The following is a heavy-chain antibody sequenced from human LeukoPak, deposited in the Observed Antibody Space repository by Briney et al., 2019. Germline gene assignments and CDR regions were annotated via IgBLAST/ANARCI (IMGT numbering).Heavy chain of an antibody. CDR2: IYYSGST. Sequence: SETLSLTCTVSGGSVSSGSYYWSWIRQPPGTGLEWIGYIYYSGSTNYNPSLKSRVTISVDTSKNQFSLKLSSVTAADTAVYYCARTYYDFWSGYSNWFDPRGQGTLVTVSS. CDR1: GGSVSSGSYY. CDR3: ARTYYDFWSGYSNWFDP. D-gene: IGHD3-3*01. V-gene: IGHV4-61*01. J-gene: IGHJ5*02.